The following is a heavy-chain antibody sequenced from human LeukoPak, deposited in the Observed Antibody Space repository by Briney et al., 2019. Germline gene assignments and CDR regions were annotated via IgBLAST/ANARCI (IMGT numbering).Heavy chain of an antibody. CDR3: AHRPKNRGTNNWFDP. CDR2: IYWNDNK. V-gene: IGHV2-5*01. D-gene: IGHD1/OR15-1a*01. CDR1: GFSLSTSGVG. Sequence: SGPTVVKPTQTLTLTCTFSGFSLSTSGVGVGWIRQPPGKALEWLALIYWNDNKLYSPSLKNRLTITKDTSKNQVVLTMTSMDPVDTATCYCAHRPKNRGTNNWFDPWGQGALVIVSS. J-gene: IGHJ5*02.